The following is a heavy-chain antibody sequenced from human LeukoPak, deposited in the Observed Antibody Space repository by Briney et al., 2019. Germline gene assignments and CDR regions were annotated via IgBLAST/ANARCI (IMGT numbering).Heavy chain of an antibody. J-gene: IGHJ4*02. CDR2: IYYSGST. Sequence: PSETLSLTCTVSGGSISSYYWSWIRQPPGKGLEWIGYIYYSGSTNYNPSLKSRVTISVDTSKNQFSLKLSSVTAADTAVYYCALVEQLVGGYFDYWGQGTLVTVSS. CDR3: ALVEQLVGGYFDY. V-gene: IGHV4-59*12. D-gene: IGHD6-6*01. CDR1: GGSISSYY.